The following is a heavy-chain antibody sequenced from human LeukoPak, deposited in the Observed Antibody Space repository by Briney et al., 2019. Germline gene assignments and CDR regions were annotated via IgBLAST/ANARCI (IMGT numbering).Heavy chain of an antibody. D-gene: IGHD2-15*01. CDR3: ARGYCSGGSCFLFDY. V-gene: IGHV3-20*04. CDR1: GFTFDDYG. CDR2: INWNGGST. J-gene: IGHJ4*02. Sequence: PGGSLRLSCAASGFTFDDYGMTWVRQVPGKGLEWVSGINWNGGSTGYADSVKGRFSILRDTAKNSLYLQMNSLRAEDTALYYCARGYCSGGSCFLFDYWGQGTLVTVSS.